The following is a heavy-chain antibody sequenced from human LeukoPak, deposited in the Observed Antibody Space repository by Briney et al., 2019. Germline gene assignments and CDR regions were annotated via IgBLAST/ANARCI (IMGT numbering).Heavy chain of an antibody. V-gene: IGHV4-30-2*01. CDR3: AALGNYGDYVGYYFDY. CDR1: GGSISSDGYS. J-gene: IGHJ4*02. Sequence: SETLSLTCAVSGGSISSDGYSWSWIRQPPGKGLEWIGYIYHSGSTYYNPSLKSRVTISVDRSKNQFSLKLSSVTAADTAVYYCAALGNYGDYVGYYFDYWGQGTLVTVSS. CDR2: IYHSGST. D-gene: IGHD4-17*01.